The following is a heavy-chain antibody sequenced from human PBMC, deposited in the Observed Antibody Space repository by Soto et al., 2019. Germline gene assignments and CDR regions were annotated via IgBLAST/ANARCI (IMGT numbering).Heavy chain of an antibody. CDR3: AGGDDSHDYFDY. V-gene: IGHV3-73*01. Sequence: PGGSLRLSCAASGFTFTGSAVHWVRQASGKGLEWVGQIRSKSNSYGTVYAASVKGRFTIARDDAKSTAYLEMSSLRTEDTAVYFCAGGDDSHDYFDYWGQGTLVTV. CDR1: GFTFTGSA. D-gene: IGHD2-21*02. J-gene: IGHJ4*02. CDR2: IRSKSNSYGT.